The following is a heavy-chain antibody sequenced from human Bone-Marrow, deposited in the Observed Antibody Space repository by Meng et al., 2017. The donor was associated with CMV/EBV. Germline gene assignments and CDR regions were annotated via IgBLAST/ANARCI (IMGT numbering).Heavy chain of an antibody. CDR3: ARGYSYGFYYYYYGMDV. CDR1: GGSISSGDYY. V-gene: IGHV4-30-4*02. D-gene: IGHD5-18*01. CDR2: IYYSGST. Sequence: SETLSLTCTVSGGSISSGDYYWSWIRQPPGKGLEWIGYIYYSGSTYYNPSLKSRVTISVDTSKNQFSLELSSLRSEDTAVYYCARGYSYGFYYYYYGMDVWGQGTTVTVSS. J-gene: IGHJ6*02.